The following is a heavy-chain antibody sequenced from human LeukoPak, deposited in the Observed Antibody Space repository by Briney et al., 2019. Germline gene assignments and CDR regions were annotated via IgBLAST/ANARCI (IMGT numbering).Heavy chain of an antibody. CDR3: ARGPLTGILDY. CDR2: IYYSGST. V-gene: IGHV4-30-4*01. J-gene: IGHJ4*02. CDR1: GGSISSGNYY. Sequence: SQTLSLTCTVSGGSISSGNYYWSWIRQPPGKGLEWRGYIYYSGSTYYNPSLKSRVTISVDTSKNQFSLTLSSVTAAGTAVYYCARGPLTGILDYWGQGTLVTVSS. D-gene: IGHD3-9*01.